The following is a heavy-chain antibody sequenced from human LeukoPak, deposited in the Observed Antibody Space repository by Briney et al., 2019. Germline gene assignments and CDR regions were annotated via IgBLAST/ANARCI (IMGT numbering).Heavy chain of an antibody. CDR2: ISYDGSNK. Sequence: PGGSLRLSCAACGFTFSSYGMHWVRQAPGKGLEWVAVISYDGSNKYYAESVKGRFTISRENSKNTLHLQMNSLRAEDTAVYYCSKAQYYDGAGICIMHYFDHWGQGTLVTVSS. D-gene: IGHD3-10*01. CDR1: GFTFSSYG. V-gene: IGHV3-30*18. J-gene: IGHJ4*02. CDR3: SKAQYYDGAGICIMHYFDH.